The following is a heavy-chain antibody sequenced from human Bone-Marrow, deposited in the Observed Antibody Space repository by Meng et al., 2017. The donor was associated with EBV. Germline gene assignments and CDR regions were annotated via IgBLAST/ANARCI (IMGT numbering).Heavy chain of an antibody. Sequence: VQLVQCGGEVKKAGASVEVSGKASGYTFSSSGFTWVRQAPGQGLEWMGWVSAYNGNTNYAQKLQGRVTMTADTSTSTAYMELRSLRSDDTAVYYCARAYYGSGSYYGGFDYWGQGTLVTVSS. CDR2: VSAYNGNT. J-gene: IGHJ4*02. V-gene: IGHV1-18*01. D-gene: IGHD3-10*01. CDR3: ARAYYGSGSYYGGFDY. CDR1: GYTFSSSG.